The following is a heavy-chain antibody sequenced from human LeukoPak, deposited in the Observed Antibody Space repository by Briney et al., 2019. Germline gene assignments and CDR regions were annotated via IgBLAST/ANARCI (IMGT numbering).Heavy chain of an antibody. V-gene: IGHV3-72*01. J-gene: IGHJ4*02. CDR1: GFTFSDHY. CDR2: SRNRAKSYTT. D-gene: IGHD6-13*01. CDR3: SRDAAGDH. Sequence: PGGSLRLSCAVSGFTFSDHYMDWVRQAPGKGLEWVGRSRNRAKSYTTHYAASVKGRFTISRDDSKSTLYLQMNSLETEDTAVYYCSRDAAGDHWGQGTLVSVSS.